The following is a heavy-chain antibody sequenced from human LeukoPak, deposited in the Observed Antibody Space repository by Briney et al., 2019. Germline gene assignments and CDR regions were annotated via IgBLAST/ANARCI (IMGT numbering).Heavy chain of an antibody. J-gene: IGHJ4*02. D-gene: IGHD6-19*01. CDR3: ARVSGRWLVYYVGY. CDR2: IYYSGGT. V-gene: IGHV4-30-4*02. Sequence: SETLSLTCTVSGLSISSGDYYWSWIRQPPGKGLDWVVYIYYSGGTYYNPSLKSRVTISVDTSKNQFSLKLGSETAADTAVYYCARVSGRWLVYYVGYWGQGTLVTVSS. CDR1: GLSISSGDYY.